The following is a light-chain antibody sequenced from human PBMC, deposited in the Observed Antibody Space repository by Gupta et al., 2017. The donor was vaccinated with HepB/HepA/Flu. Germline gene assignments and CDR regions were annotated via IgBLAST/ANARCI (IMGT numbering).Light chain of an antibody. CDR3: QKYEGQWWK. J-gene: IGKJ1*01. Sequence: QMTQSPSTLSASVGDTVTITCRASQSIRRWLAWVQPKPGKAPKVLIAMASILESGGPARGSGSASGTECMLTISDMKPDDGETEEGQKYEGQWWKCGQGTRVEIK. CDR1: QSIRRW. V-gene: IGKV1-5*03. CDR2: MAS.